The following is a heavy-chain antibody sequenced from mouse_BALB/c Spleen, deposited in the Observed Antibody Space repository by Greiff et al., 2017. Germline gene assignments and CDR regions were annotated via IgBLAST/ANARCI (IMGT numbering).Heavy chain of an antibody. D-gene: IGHD5-5*01. CDR1: GFTFSSYG. CDR2: ISSGGSYT. Sequence: EVMLVESGGDLVKPGGSLKLSCAASGFTFSSYGMSWVRQTPDKRLEWVATISSGGSYTYYPDSVKGRFTISRDNAKNTLYLQMSSLKSEDTAMYYCARQGDYLFDYWGQGTTLTVSS. V-gene: IGHV5-6*02. J-gene: IGHJ2*01. CDR3: ARQGDYLFDY.